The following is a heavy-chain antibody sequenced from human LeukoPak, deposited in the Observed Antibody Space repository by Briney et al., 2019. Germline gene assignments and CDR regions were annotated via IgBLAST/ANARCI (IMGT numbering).Heavy chain of an antibody. V-gene: IGHV1-69*05. J-gene: IGHJ5*02. CDR1: GGTFSSYA. D-gene: IGHD6-13*01. CDR3: ARERIAAAGPAFSP. Sequence: GASVKVSCKASGGTFSSYAISWVRQAPGQGLEWMGGIIPIFGTANYAQKFQGRVTITTDESTSTAYMELSSLRSEDTAVYYCARERIAAAGPAFSPWGQGTLVTVSS. CDR2: IIPIFGTA.